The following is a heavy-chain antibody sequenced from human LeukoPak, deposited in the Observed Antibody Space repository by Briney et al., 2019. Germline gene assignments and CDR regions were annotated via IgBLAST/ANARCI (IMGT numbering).Heavy chain of an antibody. Sequence: KPGGSLRLSCAASGSTFSSYSMNWVRQAPGKGLEWVSSISSSSSYIYYADSVKGRFTISRDNAKNSLYLQMNSLRAEDTAVYYCASLEDYYYYMDVWGKGTTVTVSS. CDR2: ISSSSSYI. D-gene: IGHD3-3*01. V-gene: IGHV3-21*01. J-gene: IGHJ6*03. CDR3: ASLEDYYYYMDV. CDR1: GSTFSSYS.